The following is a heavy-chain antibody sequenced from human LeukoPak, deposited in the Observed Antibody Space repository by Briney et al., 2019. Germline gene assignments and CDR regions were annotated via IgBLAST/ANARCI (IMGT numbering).Heavy chain of an antibody. J-gene: IGHJ4*02. V-gene: IGHV1-2*02. Sequence: GASVKVSCKASGYTFTGYYMHWVRQAPGQGLEWMGWINPNSGGTNYAQKFQGRVTMTRDTSISTAYMELSRLRSDDTAVYYCARDSYDSSGAYFDYWGQGTLVTVSS. CDR3: ARDSYDSSGAYFDY. CDR2: INPNSGGT. CDR1: GYTFTGYY. D-gene: IGHD3-22*01.